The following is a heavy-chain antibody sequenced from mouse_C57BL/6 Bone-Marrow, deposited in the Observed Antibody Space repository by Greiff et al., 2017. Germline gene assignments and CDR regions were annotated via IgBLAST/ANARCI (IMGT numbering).Heavy chain of an antibody. J-gene: IGHJ1*03. V-gene: IGHV5-6*02. CDR3: ARRNYWYFDV. CDR2: ISSGGSYT. Sequence: EVMLVESGGDLVKPGGSLKLSCAASGFTFSSYGMSWVRQTPDKRLEWVATISSGGSYTYYPDSVKGRFTISIDNAKNTLYLQMSSLKSEDTAMYYCARRNYWYFDVWGTGTTVTVSS. CDR1: GFTFSSYG.